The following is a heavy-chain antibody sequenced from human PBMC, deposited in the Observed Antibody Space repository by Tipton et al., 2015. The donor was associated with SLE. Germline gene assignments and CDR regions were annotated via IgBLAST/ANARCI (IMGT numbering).Heavy chain of an antibody. CDR3: AKDLGQATAVSYFSAMDV. CDR2: ISPYNGNT. Sequence: QVQLVQSGAEVKKPGASVKVSCKASGYTFTNYGISWVRQAPGQGLEWMGWISPYNGNTDSAQNLQGRVTMTADTSTTTAYMELRSLRSDDTALYYCAKDLGQATAVSYFSAMDVWGQGTTVTVSS. J-gene: IGHJ6*02. V-gene: IGHV1-18*01. D-gene: IGHD6-13*01. CDR1: GYTFTNYG.